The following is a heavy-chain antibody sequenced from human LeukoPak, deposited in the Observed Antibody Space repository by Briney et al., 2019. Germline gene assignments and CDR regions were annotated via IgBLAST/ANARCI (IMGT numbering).Heavy chain of an antibody. D-gene: IGHD5-24*01. V-gene: IGHV1-18*01. Sequence: ASVKVSCKASGYTFTDYTITWVRQAPAQGLEWMGWIRAYNGNTNYVRRLQGRVTMTTDTSTSTAYMELRSLTSDDTAVYYCARRDDCYDYWGQGTLVTVSS. CDR1: GYTFTDYT. CDR3: ARRDDCYDY. CDR2: IRAYNGNT. J-gene: IGHJ4*02.